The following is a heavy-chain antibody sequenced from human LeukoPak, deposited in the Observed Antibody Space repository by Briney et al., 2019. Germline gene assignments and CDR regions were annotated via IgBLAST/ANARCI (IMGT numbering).Heavy chain of an antibody. D-gene: IGHD5-18*01. CDR2: ISSSGSTI. CDR1: GFTFSSYE. J-gene: IGHJ3*02. Sequence: GGSLRLSCAASGFTFSSYEMNWVRQAPGKGLEWVSYISSSGSTIYYADSVKGRFTISRDNAKNSLYLQMNSLRAEDTAVYYCARDLGRKPYSYSYGFAAPRPFLGIWGQGTMVTVSS. CDR3: ARDLGRKPYSYSYGFAAPRPFLGI. V-gene: IGHV3-48*03.